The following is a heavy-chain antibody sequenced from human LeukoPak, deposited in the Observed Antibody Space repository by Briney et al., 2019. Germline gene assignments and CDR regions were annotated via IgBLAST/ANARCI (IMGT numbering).Heavy chain of an antibody. CDR3: ARQPIYEAYFDF. V-gene: IGHV3-7*01. CDR2: IKHDGSEK. D-gene: IGHD3-16*01. Sequence: PGGSLRLSCAASGFTFSNYGMNWVRQAPGKGLEWVANIKHDGSEKNFVDSVKGRFTISRDNAENSLFLQMNSLRADDTAVYFCARQPIYEAYFDFWGQGTLVTVSS. J-gene: IGHJ4*02. CDR1: GFTFSNYG.